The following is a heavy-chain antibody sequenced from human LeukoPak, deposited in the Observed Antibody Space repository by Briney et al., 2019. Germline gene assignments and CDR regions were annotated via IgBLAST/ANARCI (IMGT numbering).Heavy chain of an antibody. Sequence: GGSLRLSCAASGFTFSSYEMNWVRQAPGKGLEWVSYISSSGSTIYYADSVKGRFTISRDNSKNTLYLQMNSLRAEDTAVYYCARENWIAYDSCFDYWGQGTLVTVSS. CDR1: GFTFSSYE. J-gene: IGHJ4*02. CDR2: ISSSGSTI. CDR3: ARENWIAYDSCFDY. D-gene: IGHD5-12*01. V-gene: IGHV3-48*03.